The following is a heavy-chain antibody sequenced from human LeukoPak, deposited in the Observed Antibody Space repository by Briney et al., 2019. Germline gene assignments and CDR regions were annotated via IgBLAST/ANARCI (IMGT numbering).Heavy chain of an antibody. J-gene: IGHJ5*02. CDR2: FDPEDGET. CDR1: GYTLTELS. D-gene: IGHD3-22*01. Sequence: ASVKVSCEVSGYTLTELSMHWVRQAPGKGLEWMGGFDPEDGETIYAQKFQGRVTMTEDTSTDTAYMELSSLRSEDTAVYYCATASMIVVARNWFDPWGQGTLVTVSS. V-gene: IGHV1-24*01. CDR3: ATASMIVVARNWFDP.